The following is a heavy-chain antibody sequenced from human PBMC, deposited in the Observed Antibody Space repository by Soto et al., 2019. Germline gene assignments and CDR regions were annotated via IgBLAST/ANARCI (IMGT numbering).Heavy chain of an antibody. J-gene: IGHJ4*02. Sequence: QVQLVQSGTEVKKPGSSVRVSCKASGGTSNRFAFSWVRQAPGQGLEWMGGSIPIFGTANYAPRFQGRATITADESTSTGYLELSGLRSDDTATYYCATGRGSGGFGSWGQGTQVLVSS. CDR1: GGTSNRFA. CDR2: SIPIFGTA. D-gene: IGHD3-16*01. V-gene: IGHV1-69*01. CDR3: ATGRGSGGFGS.